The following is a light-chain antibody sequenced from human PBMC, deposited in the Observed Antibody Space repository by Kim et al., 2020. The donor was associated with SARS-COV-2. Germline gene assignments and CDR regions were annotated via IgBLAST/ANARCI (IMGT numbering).Light chain of an antibody. CDR2: SNN. Sequence: QSVLTQPPSASGTPGQRVTISCSGSSSNIGTNYVNWYQQLPGTAPKLLIYSNNQRPSGVPDRFSGSRSGTSASLAISGLQSDDEADYHCATWDASLSGWVFGGGTQLTVL. CDR3: ATWDASLSGWV. V-gene: IGLV1-44*01. J-gene: IGLJ3*02. CDR1: SSNIGTNY.